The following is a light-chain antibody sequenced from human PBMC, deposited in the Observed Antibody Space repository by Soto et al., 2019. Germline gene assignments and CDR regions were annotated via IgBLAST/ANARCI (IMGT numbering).Light chain of an antibody. CDR3: QQYGSSGT. J-gene: IGKJ1*01. Sequence: EIVLTQSPGTLSLSPGERATLSCRASQSVSNNYLAWYQQKPGQAPRLLIYGASNRATGIPDRFSGSGSGTDCTRTISRLEPEDFAVYDCQQYGSSGTFGQGTKVEIK. CDR2: GAS. V-gene: IGKV3-20*01. CDR1: QSVSNNY.